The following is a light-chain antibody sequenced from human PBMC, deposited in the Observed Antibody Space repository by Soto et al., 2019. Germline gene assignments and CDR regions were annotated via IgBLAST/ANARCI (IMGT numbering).Light chain of an antibody. Sequence: QSALIQPASVSGSPGQSITISCTGTSSDVGGYNYVSWYQQHPGKAPKLMIYDVSNRPSGVSNLFSGSKSGNTASLTISGLQAEDEADYYCSSYTSSSTPLYVFGTGTKVTVL. CDR3: SSYTSSSTPLYV. V-gene: IGLV2-14*01. CDR2: DVS. J-gene: IGLJ1*01. CDR1: SSDVGGYNY.